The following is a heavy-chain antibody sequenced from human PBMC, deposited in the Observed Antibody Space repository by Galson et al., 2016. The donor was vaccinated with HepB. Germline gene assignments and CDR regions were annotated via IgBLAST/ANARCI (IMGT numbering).Heavy chain of an antibody. J-gene: IGHJ4*02. V-gene: IGHV3-11*06. CDR1: GFTFSNFY. D-gene: IGHD6-19*01. CDR3: ASSWAVAGTLGTDFHY. Sequence: SLRLSCAASGFTFSNFYMSWIRQAPGKGLEWVSYISSSTSYTNYADSVKGRFTISRDNTKNSLYLQMNNLRADDTAVYYCASSWAVAGTLGTDFHYWGRGTLVTVSS. CDR2: ISSSTSYT.